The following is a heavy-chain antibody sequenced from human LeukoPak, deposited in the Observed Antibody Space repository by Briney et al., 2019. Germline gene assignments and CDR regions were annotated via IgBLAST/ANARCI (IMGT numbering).Heavy chain of an antibody. CDR1: GGSISSYY. J-gene: IGHJ6*02. Sequence: PSETLSLTCTVSGGSISSYYWSWIRQPAAKGLEWIGEINHSGSTKYNPSLKSRVTISVDTSKNQFSLKLSSVTAADTAVYYCAIKTRQYYYYGMDVWGQGTTVTVSS. CDR2: INHSGST. D-gene: IGHD4-11*01. CDR3: AIKTRQYYYYGMDV. V-gene: IGHV4-34*01.